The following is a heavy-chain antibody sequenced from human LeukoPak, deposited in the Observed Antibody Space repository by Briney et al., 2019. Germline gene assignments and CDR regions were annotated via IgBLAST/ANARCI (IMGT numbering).Heavy chain of an antibody. J-gene: IGHJ6*02. CDR3: AKDLRRAVAGTRHYYYYGMDV. D-gene: IGHD6-19*01. CDR2: ISWNSGSI. V-gene: IGHV3-9*01. Sequence: GGSLRLSCAASRFTFDDYAMHWVRQAPGKGLEWVSGISWNSGSIGYADSVKGRFTISRDNAKNSLYLQMNSLRAEDTALYYCAKDLRRAVAGTRHYYYYGMDVWGQGTTVTVSS. CDR1: RFTFDDYA.